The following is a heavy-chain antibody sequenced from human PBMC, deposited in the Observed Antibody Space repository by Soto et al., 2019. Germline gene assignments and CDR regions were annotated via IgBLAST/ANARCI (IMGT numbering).Heavy chain of an antibody. Sequence: QVQLVQSGAEVKKPGSSVKVSCKASGGTFSSYTISWVRQAPGQGLEWMGRIIPILGIANYAQKFQGRVTITADKSTSTAYMELSSLRSEDTAVYYCARGLPYCSGGSCSQFDPRGQGTLVTVSS. CDR2: IIPILGIA. CDR3: ARGLPYCSGGSCSQFDP. CDR1: GGTFSSYT. D-gene: IGHD2-15*01. J-gene: IGHJ5*02. V-gene: IGHV1-69*02.